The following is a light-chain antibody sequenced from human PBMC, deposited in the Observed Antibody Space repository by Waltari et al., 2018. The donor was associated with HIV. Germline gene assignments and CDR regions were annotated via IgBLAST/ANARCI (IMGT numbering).Light chain of an antibody. V-gene: IGLV1-44*01. J-gene: IGLJ2*01. CDR2: KTN. Sequence: QSVLTQPPSASGTPGQRVTISCSGSSSNVGRNSVSWYRQFPGTAPKLLIYKTNQWPSGVPDRFSGSKYGTSASLAISGLQSDDESVYHCAAWDDSLDGPLFGGGTQLTVL. CDR1: SSNVGRNS. CDR3: AAWDDSLDGPL.